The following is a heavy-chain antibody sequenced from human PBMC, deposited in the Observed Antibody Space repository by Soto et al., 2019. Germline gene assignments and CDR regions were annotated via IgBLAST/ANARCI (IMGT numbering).Heavy chain of an antibody. CDR3: ARDSLLGVASTLSIALYYGMDV. J-gene: IGHJ6*02. CDR2: ISSSSSHI. Sequence: VGSLSLPWASYGFYFKYFAANWVRQAPGKGREWVSSISSSSSHIYYADSVKGRFTISRDNAKNTVYLEMNSLRVDDTALYYCARDSLLGVASTLSIALYYGMDVWGQGTRVTVSS. CDR1: GFYFKYFA. V-gene: IGHV3-21*01. D-gene: IGHD6-19*01.